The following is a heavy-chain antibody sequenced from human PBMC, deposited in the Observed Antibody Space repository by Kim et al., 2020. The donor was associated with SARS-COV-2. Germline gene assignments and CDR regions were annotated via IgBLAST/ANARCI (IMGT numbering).Heavy chain of an antibody. Sequence: ASVKVSCKASGYTFTGYYMHWVRQAPGQGLEWMGRINTNSGGTNYAQKFQGRVTMTRETSISTAYMELSRLRSDDTVVYYCARGRNLGGYDWGDYYYYGMDVWGQGTTVTVSS. CDR3: ARGRNLGGYDWGDYYYYGMDV. CDR1: GYTFTGYY. CDR2: INTNSGGT. D-gene: IGHD5-12*01. V-gene: IGHV1-2*05. J-gene: IGHJ6*02.